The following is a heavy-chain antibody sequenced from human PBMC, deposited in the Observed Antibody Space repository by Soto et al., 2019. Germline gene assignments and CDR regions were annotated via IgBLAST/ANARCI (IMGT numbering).Heavy chain of an antibody. J-gene: IGHJ6*02. CDR3: ARGTYYDFWSGYKMDV. D-gene: IGHD3-3*01. CDR2: IIPIFGTA. CDR1: GYTFSSYG. Sequence: QVQLVQSGAEVKKPGASVKVSCKASGYTFSSYGISWVRQAPGQGLEWMGWIIPIFGTANYAQKFQGRVTITADESTSTAYMELSSLRSEDTAVYYCARGTYYDFWSGYKMDVWGQGTTVTVSS. V-gene: IGHV1-69*13.